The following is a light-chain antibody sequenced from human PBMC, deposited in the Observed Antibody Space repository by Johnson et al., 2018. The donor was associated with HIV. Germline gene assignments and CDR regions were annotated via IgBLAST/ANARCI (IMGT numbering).Light chain of an antibody. Sequence: QSILTQPPSVSAAPGQTVTISCSGSSSNVGSSFVSWYRQVPGTAPKLLIYDNNKRPSGIPGRFSGSKSGPSATLVITGLQTGDEADYYCGTWDSSLNVFGTGTKVTVL. CDR3: GTWDSSLNV. CDR2: DNN. V-gene: IGLV1-51*01. J-gene: IGLJ1*01. CDR1: SSNVGSSF.